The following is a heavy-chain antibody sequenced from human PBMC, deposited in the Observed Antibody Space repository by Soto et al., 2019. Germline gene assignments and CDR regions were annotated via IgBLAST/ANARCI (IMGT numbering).Heavy chain of an antibody. J-gene: IGHJ5*02. CDR1: SGSFSGYY. Sequence: SETLSLTCAVYSGSFSGYYWSWIRQPPGKGLEWIGEIHHSGSTNYNPSLKSRVTISVDTSKNQFSLKLSSVTAADTAVYYCSSSGYDSKGDNWFDPWGQGTLATVSA. CDR2: IHHSGST. V-gene: IGHV4-34*01. D-gene: IGHD5-12*01. CDR3: SSSGYDSKGDNWFDP.